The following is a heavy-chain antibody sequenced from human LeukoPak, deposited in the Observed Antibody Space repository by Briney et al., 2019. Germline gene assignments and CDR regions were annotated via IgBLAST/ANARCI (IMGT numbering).Heavy chain of an antibody. CDR2: IYQSGST. CDR3: ARDQDYYGSGSYGPDY. D-gene: IGHD3-10*01. Sequence: SETLSITCTVSGYSITSGYYWGWIRQPPGKGLEWIGSIYQSGSTFYNPSLKSRVTISVDTSKNQFSLKLSSVTAADTAVYYCARDQDYYGSGSYGPDYWGQGTLVTVSS. CDR1: GYSITSGYY. J-gene: IGHJ4*02. V-gene: IGHV4-38-2*02.